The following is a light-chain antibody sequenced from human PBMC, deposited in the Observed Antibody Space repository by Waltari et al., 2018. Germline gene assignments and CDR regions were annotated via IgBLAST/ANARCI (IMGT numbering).Light chain of an antibody. V-gene: IGKV3-11*01. CDR3: QQRSNWPPRVT. CDR1: QSVSSY. Sequence: EIVLTQSQATLSLSPGERATLSCRASQSVSSYLAWYQQKPGQAPRLLIYDASKRATDIPARFSGSGSGTDFILTISSLEPEDFAVYDCQQRSNWPPRVTFGPGTKVDIK. CDR2: DAS. J-gene: IGKJ3*01.